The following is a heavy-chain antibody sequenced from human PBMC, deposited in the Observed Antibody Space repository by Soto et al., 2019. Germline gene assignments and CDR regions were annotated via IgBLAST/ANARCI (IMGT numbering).Heavy chain of an antibody. CDR3: TRDLGYYGSGSYGADAFDI. J-gene: IGHJ3*02. V-gene: IGHV3-49*03. Sequence: GGSLRLYCTASGFTFGDYAMSWFRQAPGKGLEWVGFIRSKAYGGTTEYAASVKGRFTISRDDSKSIAYLQMNSLKTEDTAVYYCTRDLGYYGSGSYGADAFDIWGQGTMVTVSS. CDR1: GFTFGDYA. CDR2: IRSKAYGGTT. D-gene: IGHD3-10*01.